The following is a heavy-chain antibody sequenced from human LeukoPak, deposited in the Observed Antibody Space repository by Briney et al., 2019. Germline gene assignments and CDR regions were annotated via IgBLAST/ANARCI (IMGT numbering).Heavy chain of an antibody. CDR2: IIPIFGTA. D-gene: IGHD3-22*01. Sequence: GASVKVSCKASGGTFSSYAISWVRQAPGQGLEWMGGIIPIFGTANYAQKFQGRVTITADESTSTAYMELSSLRSEDTAVYYCARVNYYDSSGYSGFYYFDYWGQGTLVTVSS. V-gene: IGHV1-69*13. J-gene: IGHJ4*02. CDR3: ARVNYYDSSGYSGFYYFDY. CDR1: GGTFSSYA.